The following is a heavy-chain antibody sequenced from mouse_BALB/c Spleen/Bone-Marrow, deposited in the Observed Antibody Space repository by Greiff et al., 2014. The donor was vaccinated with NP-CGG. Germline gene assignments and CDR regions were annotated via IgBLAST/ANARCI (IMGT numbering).Heavy chain of an antibody. Sequence: EVKLVESGPDLVKPSQSLSLTCTVTGYSITSYYSWHWIRQFPGNKLEWMGYIHYSGTTVYNPSLKSRISITRDTSNNQFFLQLNSVTTEDTATYYCARFAGTPHTMDYWGQGTSVTVSS. CDR3: ARFAGTPHTMDY. CDR1: GYSITSYYS. D-gene: IGHD4-1*01. J-gene: IGHJ4*01. CDR2: IHYSGTT. V-gene: IGHV3-1*02.